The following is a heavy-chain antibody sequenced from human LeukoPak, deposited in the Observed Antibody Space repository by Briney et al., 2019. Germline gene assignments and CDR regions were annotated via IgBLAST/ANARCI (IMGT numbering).Heavy chain of an antibody. D-gene: IGHD3-22*01. CDR1: PFTFSGYW. CDR3: ARATYSSAFDS. CDR2: INGDGYSI. Sequence: PGGSLRLSCAASPFTFSGYWMHWVRHAPGRGLVWVARINGDGYSITYADSVKGRFTISRDNAKNTLYLQMNGLIGEDTAVYFCARATYSSAFDSWGQGSLVTVSS. J-gene: IGHJ5*01. V-gene: IGHV3-74*03.